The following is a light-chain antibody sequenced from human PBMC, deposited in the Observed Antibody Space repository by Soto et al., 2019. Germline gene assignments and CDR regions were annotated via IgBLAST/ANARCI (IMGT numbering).Light chain of an antibody. CDR2: EVS. Sequence: DVVMTQSPLSLPVTRGQPASISCSSSQSLVYSDGNTYLNWFQQRPGQSPRGLIYEVSNRNSEVPDRFSGSGSGTDFILTITRVETEDVGFDYCMQGTHSPTCPFGHGPKLEVQ. J-gene: IGKJ1*01. CDR1: QSLVYSDGNTY. CDR3: MQGTHSPTCP. V-gene: IGKV2-30*01.